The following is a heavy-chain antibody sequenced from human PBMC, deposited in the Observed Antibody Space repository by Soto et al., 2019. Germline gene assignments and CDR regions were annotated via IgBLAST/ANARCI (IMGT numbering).Heavy chain of an antibody. CDR2: IYSGGST. V-gene: IGHV3-66*01. CDR1: GFTVSSNY. Sequence: GGSLRLSCAASGFTVSSNYMSWVRQAPGKGLEWVSVIYSGGSTYYADSVKGRFTISRDNSKNTLYLQMNSLRAEDTAVYYCARDRGYGYPLNYYYYYMDVWGKGTTVTVSS. J-gene: IGHJ6*03. D-gene: IGHD5-18*01. CDR3: ARDRGYGYPLNYYYYYMDV.